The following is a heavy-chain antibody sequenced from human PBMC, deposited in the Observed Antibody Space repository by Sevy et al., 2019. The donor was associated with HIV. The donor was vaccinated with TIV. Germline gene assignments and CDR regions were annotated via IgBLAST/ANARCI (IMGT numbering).Heavy chain of an antibody. D-gene: IGHD5-18*01. CDR2: MKEDGSDK. J-gene: IGHJ4*02. CDR3: VREGVGGYSYSLDQ. Sequence: GESLKISCAASGFTFNTHAMNWVRQAPGKGLEWVATMKEDGSDKDYVDSVKGRFTISRDNAKNSLYLQMNSLRAEDTAVYYCVREGVGGYSYSLDQWGLGTLVTVSS. V-gene: IGHV3-7*01. CDR1: GFTFNTHA.